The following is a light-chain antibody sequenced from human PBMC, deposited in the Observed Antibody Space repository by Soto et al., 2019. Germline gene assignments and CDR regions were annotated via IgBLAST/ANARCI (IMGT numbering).Light chain of an antibody. CDR1: QTVAYSS. CDR3: QQYVTTPRT. J-gene: IGKJ1*01. CDR2: GTS. V-gene: IGKV3-20*01. Sequence: EIVLTQSPGILSLSPGARATLSCRASQTVAYSSLAWYQQRPGQAPRLLLYGTSTRATGIPDRFSGSGSGTAFTLTISRLEPEDFAVYYCQQYVTTPRTFGQGTKVEFK.